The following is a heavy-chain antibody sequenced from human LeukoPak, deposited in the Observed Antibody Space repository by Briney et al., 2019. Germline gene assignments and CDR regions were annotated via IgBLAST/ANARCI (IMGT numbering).Heavy chain of an antibody. Sequence: ASVKVSCPASGYTSTNFYFNWLWHAPGRRLERMGWINPYSAATINAQRFQDRVTLTLDMSIGTGYIELTRLTSDDTAVYYCATGSITRTRDPWGQGTLVTVSS. CDR1: GYTSTNFY. V-gene: IGHV1-2*02. D-gene: IGHD6-6*01. CDR2: INPYSAAT. CDR3: ATGSITRTRDP. J-gene: IGHJ5*02.